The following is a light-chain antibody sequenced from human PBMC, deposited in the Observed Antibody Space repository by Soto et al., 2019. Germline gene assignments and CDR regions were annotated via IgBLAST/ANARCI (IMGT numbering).Light chain of an antibody. J-gene: IGLJ3*02. CDR3: SSYTSSITWV. CDR2: DVS. CDR1: ASDVGDHNY. Sequence: QSALTQPASVSGSPGQSITISCTGTASDVGDHNYVSWYQQHPGKAPKLMIYDVSNRPSGVSDRFSGSKSGNSASLTISGLQAEDEAEYYCSSYTSSITWVFGGGTKVTVL. V-gene: IGLV2-14*01.